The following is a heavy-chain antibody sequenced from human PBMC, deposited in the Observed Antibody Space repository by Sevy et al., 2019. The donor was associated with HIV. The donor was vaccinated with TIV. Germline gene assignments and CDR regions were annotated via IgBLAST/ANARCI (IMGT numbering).Heavy chain of an antibody. V-gene: IGHV3-30*04. CDR2: ISYDGSNK. CDR3: ARGQWAAWYDSSGYQRTGDAFDI. Sequence: GGSLRLSCAASGFTFSSYAMHWVRQAPGKGLEWVAVISYDGSNKYYADSVKGRFTISRDNSKNTLYLQMNSLRAEDTAVYYCARGQWAAWYDSSGYQRTGDAFDIWGQGTMVTVSS. D-gene: IGHD3-22*01. J-gene: IGHJ3*02. CDR1: GFTFSSYA.